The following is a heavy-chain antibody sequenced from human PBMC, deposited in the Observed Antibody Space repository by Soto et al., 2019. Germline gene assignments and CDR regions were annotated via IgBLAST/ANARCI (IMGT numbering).Heavy chain of an antibody. V-gene: IGHV3-21*01. CDR1: GFTFSSYS. J-gene: IGHJ5*02. CDR2: ISSSSTYI. Sequence: GGSLRLSCAASGFTFSSYSMNWVRQAPGKGLEWVSSISSSSTYIYYADSVKGRFTISRDNAKNSLYLHMSSLRVEDTAVYYCARKGAIGTTFVPWFDPWGQGTLVTVPS. CDR3: ARKGAIGTTFVPWFDP. D-gene: IGHD1-7*01.